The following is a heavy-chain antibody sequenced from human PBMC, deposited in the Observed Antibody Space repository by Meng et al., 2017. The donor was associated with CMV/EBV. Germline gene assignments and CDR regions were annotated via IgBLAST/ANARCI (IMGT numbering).Heavy chain of an antibody. V-gene: IGHV3-30*02. CDR2: IRYDGSNK. Sequence: GESLKISCAASGFTFSSYGMHWVRQAPGKGLEWMAFIRYDGSNKYYADSVKGRFTISRDNSKNTLYLQMNSLRAEDTAVYYCAKVCSSTSCYTGDYYYYGMDVWGQGTTVTVSS. J-gene: IGHJ6*02. CDR3: AKVCSSTSCYTGDYYYYGMDV. D-gene: IGHD2-2*02. CDR1: GFTFSSYG.